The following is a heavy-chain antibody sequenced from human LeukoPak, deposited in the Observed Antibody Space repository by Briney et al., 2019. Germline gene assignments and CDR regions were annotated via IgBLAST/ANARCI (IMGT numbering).Heavy chain of an antibody. CDR3: ARGGIRDSNNVNYLYMDV. Sequence: ASVKVSCKASGYTFDMYNVYWVRQATGKGLEWMGWMNPRTGFAGYAQKFQDRVNMTRNTFITTAYMELTSLRSEDTAVYFCARGGIRDSNNVNYLYMDVWGKGTTVIVSS. V-gene: IGHV1-8*01. CDR2: MNPRTGFA. D-gene: IGHD4-11*01. CDR1: GYTFDMYN. J-gene: IGHJ6*04.